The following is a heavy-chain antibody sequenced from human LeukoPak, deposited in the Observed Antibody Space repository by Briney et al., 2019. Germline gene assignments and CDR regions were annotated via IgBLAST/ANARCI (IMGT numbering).Heavy chain of an antibody. D-gene: IGHD5-12*01. J-gene: IGHJ4*02. CDR1: GDSISTYY. CDR3: ARGVAGYGPYDY. V-gene: IGHV4-59*01. CDR2: MYYCGST. Sequence: PPETLSLTCTVSGDSISTYYWSWIRQPPGKGLEWIGYMYYCGSTNYNPSLKSRVTISLDTPKNQFSLRLNSVTAADTAVYYCARGVAGYGPYDYWGQGTLDTVSS.